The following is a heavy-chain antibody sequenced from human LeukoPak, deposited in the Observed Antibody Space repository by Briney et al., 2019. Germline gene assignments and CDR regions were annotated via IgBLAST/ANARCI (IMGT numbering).Heavy chain of an antibody. Sequence: SETLSLTCTVSGGSISGYYWSWIRQPPGKGLEWIGYIYYSGSTKYNPSLKGRVTMSVGTSRNQFSLKLSSVTAADTAVYYCARGGLENGYHSNDGFDIWGQGTMVTVSS. CDR1: GGSISGYY. D-gene: IGHD3-22*01. CDR3: ARGGLENGYHSNDGFDI. V-gene: IGHV4-59*01. J-gene: IGHJ3*02. CDR2: IYYSGST.